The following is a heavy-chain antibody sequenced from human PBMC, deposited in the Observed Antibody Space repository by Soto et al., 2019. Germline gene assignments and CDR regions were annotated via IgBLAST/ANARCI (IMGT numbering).Heavy chain of an antibody. CDR3: ASLDSGSYFSSDY. Sequence: SETLSLTCTVSGGSISSSSYYWGWIRQPPGKGLEWIGSIYYSGSTYYNPSLKSRVTISVDTSKNQFSLKLSSVTAADTAVYYCASLDSGSYFSSDYWGQGTLVTVSS. CDR1: GGSISSSSYY. CDR2: IYYSGST. V-gene: IGHV4-39*01. D-gene: IGHD1-26*01. J-gene: IGHJ4*02.